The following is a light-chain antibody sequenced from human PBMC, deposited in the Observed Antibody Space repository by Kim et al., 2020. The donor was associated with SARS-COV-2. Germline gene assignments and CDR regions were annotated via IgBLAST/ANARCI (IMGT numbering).Light chain of an antibody. CDR3: QVWDSSSDHVV. CDR1: NIGSKS. CDR2: DDS. Sequence: APGKKDRSTCGGNNIGSKSVPWYQQKPGQAPVLVVYDDSDRPSGIPERFSGSNSGNTATLTISRVEAGDEADYYCQVWDSSSDHVVFGGGTQLTVL. J-gene: IGLJ2*01. V-gene: IGLV3-21*03.